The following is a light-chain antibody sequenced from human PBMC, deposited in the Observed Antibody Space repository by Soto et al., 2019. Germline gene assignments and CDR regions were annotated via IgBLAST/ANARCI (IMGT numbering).Light chain of an antibody. J-gene: IGKJ1*01. Sequence: DIQMTPSPSTLSASLGDRVIITCRASQSINSWLNWYQQKPGKAPKLLIYKASKLDSGVPYRFSGSGSGTDFTLTISSLQPDDFATYYCQQYNSYSRTFGQGTKVDIK. CDR2: KAS. CDR3: QQYNSYSRT. CDR1: QSINSW. V-gene: IGKV1-5*03.